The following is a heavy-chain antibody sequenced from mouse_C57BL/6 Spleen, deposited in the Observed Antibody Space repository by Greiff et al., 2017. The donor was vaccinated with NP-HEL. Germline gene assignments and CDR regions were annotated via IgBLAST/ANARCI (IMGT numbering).Heavy chain of an antibody. CDR1: GFNIKDYY. CDR3: TTLYYYGSSPFAY. CDR2: IDPEDGDT. Sequence: VQLQQSGAELVRPGASVKLSCTASGFNIKDYYMHWVKQRPEQGLEWIGRIDPEDGDTEYAPKFQGKATMTADTSSNTAYLQLSSLTSEDTAVYYCTTLYYYGSSPFAYWGQGTLVTVSA. D-gene: IGHD1-1*01. J-gene: IGHJ3*01. V-gene: IGHV14-1*01.